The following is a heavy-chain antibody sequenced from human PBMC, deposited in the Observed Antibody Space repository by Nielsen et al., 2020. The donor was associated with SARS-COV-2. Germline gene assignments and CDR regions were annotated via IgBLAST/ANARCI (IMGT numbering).Heavy chain of an antibody. J-gene: IGHJ4*02. D-gene: IGHD5-18*01. CDR3: ARDGSYGYVDY. CDR2: INPNSGGT. V-gene: IGHV1-2*06. Sequence: RHAPGQGLEWMGRINPNSGGTNYAQKFQGRVTMTRDTSISTAYMELSRLRSDDTAVYYCARDGSYGYVDYWGQGTLVTVSS.